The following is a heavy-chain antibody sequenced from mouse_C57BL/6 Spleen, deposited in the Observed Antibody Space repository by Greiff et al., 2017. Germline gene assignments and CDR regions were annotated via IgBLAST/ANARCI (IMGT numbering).Heavy chain of an antibody. V-gene: IGHV1-26*01. CDR1: GYTFTDYY. CDR2: INPNNGGT. CDR3: ARRNSFYAMDY. J-gene: IGHJ4*01. Sequence: VQLQQSGPELVKPGASVKISCKASGYTFTDYYMNWVKQSHGKSLEWIGDINPNNGGTSYNQKFTGKATLTVDKSSSTAYMELRSLTSEDSAVYYCARRNSFYAMDYWGQGTSVTVSS.